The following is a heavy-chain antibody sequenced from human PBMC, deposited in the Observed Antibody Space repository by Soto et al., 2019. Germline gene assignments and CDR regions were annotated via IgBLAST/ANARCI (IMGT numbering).Heavy chain of an antibody. V-gene: IGHV3-23*01. D-gene: IGHD6-13*01. CDR3: AKGSDGSRWYGPYNWFDP. J-gene: IGHJ5*02. CDR2: ISCSGGST. CDR1: GFTFSSYA. Sequence: VQLLESGGGLVQPGGSLRLSCAASGFTFSSYAMSWVRQAPGKGLEWVSAISCSGGSTYYADSVKGRFTISRDNSKNTLYQQMTSVRAEDTAVYYCAKGSDGSRWYGPYNWFDPWGQGTLVTVSS.